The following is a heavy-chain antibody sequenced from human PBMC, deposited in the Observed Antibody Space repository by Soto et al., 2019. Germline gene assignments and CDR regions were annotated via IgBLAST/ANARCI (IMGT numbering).Heavy chain of an antibody. Sequence: SETLSLTCAVSGDSMSSSDYYWGWIRQPPGKGLEWIGYIYYSGSTYYNPSLRSRVTISVDTSKNQFSLKLSSVTAADTAVYYCARGAAREFYYFYYGMDVWGQGTTVTVSS. CDR1: GDSMSSSDYY. V-gene: IGHV4-30-4*08. J-gene: IGHJ6*02. CDR3: ARGAAREFYYFYYGMDV. D-gene: IGHD6-25*01. CDR2: IYYSGST.